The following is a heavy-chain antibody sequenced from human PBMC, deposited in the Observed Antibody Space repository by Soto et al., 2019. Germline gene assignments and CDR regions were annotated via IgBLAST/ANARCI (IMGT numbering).Heavy chain of an antibody. CDR1: GYTFTSYG. Sequence: ASVKVSCKASGYTFTSYGISWVRQAPGQGLEWMGWISAYNGNTNYAQKLQGRVTMTTDTSTSTAYMELRSLRSDDTAVYYCARDTDLWSGYYTGGYWGQGTLVTVSS. CDR3: ARDTDLWSGYYTGGY. D-gene: IGHD3-3*01. J-gene: IGHJ4*02. CDR2: ISAYNGNT. V-gene: IGHV1-18*01.